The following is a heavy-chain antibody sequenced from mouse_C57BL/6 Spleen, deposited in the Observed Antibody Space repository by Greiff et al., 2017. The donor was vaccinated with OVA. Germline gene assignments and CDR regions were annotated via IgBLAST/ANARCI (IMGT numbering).Heavy chain of an antibody. D-gene: IGHD1-1*01. Sequence: QVQLKQPGAELVKPGASVKVSCKASGYTFTSYWMHWVKQRPGQGLEWIGRIHPSASDTNYNQKFKGKATLTVDKSSSTAYMQLISLTSEDSAVYYCAINYYGSRGVPWFAYWGQGTLVTVSA. CDR1: GYTFTSYW. J-gene: IGHJ3*01. CDR3: AINYYGSRGVPWFAY. V-gene: IGHV1-74*01. CDR2: IHPSASDT.